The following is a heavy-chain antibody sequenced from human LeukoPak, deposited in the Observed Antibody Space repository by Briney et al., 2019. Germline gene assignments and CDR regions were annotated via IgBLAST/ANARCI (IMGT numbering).Heavy chain of an antibody. J-gene: IGHJ4*02. D-gene: IGHD3-10*01. Sequence: SETLSLTCTVSGGSITSSTFCWGWIRQSPGKGLEWVGNIFYSGTTYYNPSLKSRVTISVDTSKNQFSLTLSSVTAADTAVYFCARRLGYYGPVDYWGQGTLVTVSS. CDR1: GGSITSSTFC. CDR3: ARRLGYYGPVDY. CDR2: IFYSGTT. V-gene: IGHV4-39*01.